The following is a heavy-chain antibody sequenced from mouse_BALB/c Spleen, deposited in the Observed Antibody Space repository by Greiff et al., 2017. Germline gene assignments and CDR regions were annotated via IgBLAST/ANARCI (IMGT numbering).Heavy chain of an antibody. J-gene: IGHJ4*01. CDR1: GFTFSSYA. Sequence: EVKLMESGGGLVKPGGSLKLSCAASGFTFSSYAMSWVRQTPEKRLEWVASISSGGSTYYPDSVKGRFTISRDNARNILYLQMSSLRSEDTAMYYCARGDGNYLYAMDYWGQGTSVTVSS. CDR2: ISSGGST. D-gene: IGHD2-1*01. V-gene: IGHV5-6-5*01. CDR3: ARGDGNYLYAMDY.